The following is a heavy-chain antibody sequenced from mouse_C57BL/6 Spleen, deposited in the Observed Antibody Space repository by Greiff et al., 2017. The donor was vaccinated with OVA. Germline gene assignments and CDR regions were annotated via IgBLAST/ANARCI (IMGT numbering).Heavy chain of an antibody. J-gene: IGHJ2*01. CDR3: AGWAYYSNYVGY. CDR1: GFNIKDYY. V-gene: IGHV14-2*01. CDR2: IDPEDGAT. D-gene: IGHD2-5*01. Sequence: EVQLQQSGAELVKPGASVKLSCTASGFNIKDYYMHWVKQRTEQGLEWIGRIDPEDGATKYAPKFQGKATITADTSSNTAYLQLSSLTSEDTAVYYCAGWAYYSNYVGYWGQGTTLTVSS.